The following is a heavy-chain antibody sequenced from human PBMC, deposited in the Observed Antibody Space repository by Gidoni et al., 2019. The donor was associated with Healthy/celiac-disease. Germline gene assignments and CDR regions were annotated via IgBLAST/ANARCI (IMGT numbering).Heavy chain of an antibody. V-gene: IGHV3-23*01. Sequence: EVQLLESGGGLVQPGVSLRLSCAASGFTFRSYAMSWVRQAPGKGLGWVSSISGSGGSTYYADSVKGRFTISRDNSKNTLYLQMNSLRAEDTAVYYCAKGTGYSSSPERALFDYWGQGTLVTVSS. CDR2: ISGSGGST. CDR3: AKGTGYSSSPERALFDY. J-gene: IGHJ4*02. CDR1: GFTFRSYA. D-gene: IGHD6-6*01.